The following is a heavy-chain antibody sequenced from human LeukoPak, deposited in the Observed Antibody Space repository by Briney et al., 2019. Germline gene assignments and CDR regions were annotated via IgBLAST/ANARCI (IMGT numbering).Heavy chain of an antibody. CDR2: IYSGGST. Sequence: GGSLRLSCAASGFTVSSNYMSWVRQAPGKGLEWVSVIYSGGSTYYADSVKGRFTISRDNSKNTLYLQMNSLRAEDTAVYYCARDDYGDYYFDYWGQGTLVTVSS. V-gene: IGHV3-66*01. J-gene: IGHJ4*02. D-gene: IGHD4-17*01. CDR1: GFTVSSNY. CDR3: ARDDYGDYYFDY.